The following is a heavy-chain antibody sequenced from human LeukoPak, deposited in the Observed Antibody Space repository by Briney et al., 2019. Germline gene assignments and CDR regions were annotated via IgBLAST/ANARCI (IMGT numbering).Heavy chain of an antibody. CDR3: ARDSRGVFDY. J-gene: IGHJ4*02. D-gene: IGHD3-10*01. Sequence: GGSLRLSCAASGFTFRSYWMTWVRQTPGKGLAWEANINQDGSEIHYVDSVRGRFTISRDNAKNSLYLQVNSLGAEDTAVYYCARDSRGVFDYWGQGTLVTVSS. CDR2: INQDGSEI. CDR1: GFTFRSYW. V-gene: IGHV3-7*01.